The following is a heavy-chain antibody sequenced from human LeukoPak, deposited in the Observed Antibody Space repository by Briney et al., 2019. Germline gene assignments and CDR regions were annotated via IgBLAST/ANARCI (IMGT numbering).Heavy chain of an antibody. CDR3: GVFDSSGYYYVY. CDR2: ISSSGSTI. Sequence: GGSLRLSCAASGFTFSSYEMNWVRQAPGKGLEWVSYISSSGSTIYYADSVKGRFTISRDNSKNTLYLQMNSLRAEDTAVYYCGVFDSSGYYYVYWGQGTLVTVSS. V-gene: IGHV3-48*03. J-gene: IGHJ4*02. D-gene: IGHD3-22*01. CDR1: GFTFSSYE.